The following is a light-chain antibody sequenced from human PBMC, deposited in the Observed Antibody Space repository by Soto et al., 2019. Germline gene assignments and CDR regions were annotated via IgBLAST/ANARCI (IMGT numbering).Light chain of an antibody. CDR1: QTVIKY. CDR3: QQRSNWPLT. Sequence: EIVLTQSPATLSLSPGETATLSCRASQTVIKYLDWYQHKPGQSPRLLISDASNRATGVPARFSGSGSGTDFTLIIGSLEPEDFAVYYCQQRSNWPLTFGGGTKVEIK. V-gene: IGKV3-11*01. CDR2: DAS. J-gene: IGKJ4*01.